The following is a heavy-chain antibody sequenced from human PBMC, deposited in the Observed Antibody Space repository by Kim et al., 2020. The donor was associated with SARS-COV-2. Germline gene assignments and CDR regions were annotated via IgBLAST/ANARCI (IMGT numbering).Heavy chain of an antibody. Sequence: GGSLRLSCAASGYTFSSYSMNWVRQAPGKGLEWVSSISSSSSYIYYADSVKGRFTISRDNAKNSLYLQMNSLRAEDTAVYYCARDRYNWNYWGEENWFDPWGQGTLVTVSS. D-gene: IGHD1-7*01. CDR2: ISSSSSYI. V-gene: IGHV3-21*01. CDR3: ARDRYNWNYWGEENWFDP. J-gene: IGHJ5*02. CDR1: GYTFSSYS.